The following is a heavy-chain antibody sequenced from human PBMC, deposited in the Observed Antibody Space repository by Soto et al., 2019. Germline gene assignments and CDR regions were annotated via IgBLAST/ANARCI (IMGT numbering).Heavy chain of an antibody. D-gene: IGHD3-10*01. CDR2: ISYDGSNK. Sequence: PGGSLRLSCAASGFTFSSYGMHWVRQAPGKGLEWVAVISYDGSNKYYADSVKGRFTISRDNSKNTLYLQMNSLRAEDTAVYYCAIDHSYYGSGLNWFDPWRQGTLVTVSS. CDR1: GFTFSSYG. CDR3: AIDHSYYGSGLNWFDP. J-gene: IGHJ5*02. V-gene: IGHV3-30*03.